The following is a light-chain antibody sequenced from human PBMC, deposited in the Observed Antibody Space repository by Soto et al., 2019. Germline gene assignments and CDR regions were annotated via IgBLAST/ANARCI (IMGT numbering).Light chain of an antibody. CDR2: RNT. Sequence: QSVLTQPHSASGTPGLRVSISCSGSSSNIGTNYVYWYQQLPGTAPKLLIYRNTQRPSGVPDRFSGSKSGTSASLAISGLRSEDDGDYYCAAWDDSLSAVLLGGGTKLTVL. V-gene: IGLV1-47*01. CDR1: SSNIGTNY. CDR3: AAWDDSLSAVL. J-gene: IGLJ2*01.